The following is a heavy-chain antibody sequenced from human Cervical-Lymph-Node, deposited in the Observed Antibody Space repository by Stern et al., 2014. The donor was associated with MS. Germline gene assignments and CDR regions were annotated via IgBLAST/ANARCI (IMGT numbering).Heavy chain of an antibody. CDR1: GYTFTSYW. CDR3: ARQRFFDY. Sequence: MQLVQSGPEVKRPGESLKISCQASGYTFTSYWIGWVRQMPGKGLEWIAFIFPGGSDIRSSPSFQGQVTIPADKSSSTAYLQWNNLKASDTAIYYCARQRFFDYWGQGTLVTVSS. V-gene: IGHV5-51*01. CDR2: IFPGGSDI. J-gene: IGHJ4*02. D-gene: IGHD4-17*01.